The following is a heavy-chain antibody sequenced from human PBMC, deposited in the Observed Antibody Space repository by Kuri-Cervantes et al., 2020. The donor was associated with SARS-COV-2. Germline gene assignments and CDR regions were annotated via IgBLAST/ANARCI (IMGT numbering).Heavy chain of an antibody. CDR1: GLTLSDYA. CDR2: ISGSGGTT. CDR3: AKGLDRKRYYYYMDV. V-gene: IGHV3-23*01. D-gene: IGHD1-1*01. Sequence: ETLSLTCEASGLTLSDYAMSWVRQAPGKGLQWVSGISGSGGTTYYSDSVRGRFTISRDNSKEMLYLDMNDVRGDDTAVYYCAKGLDRKRYYYYMDVWGKGTTVTVSS. J-gene: IGHJ6*03.